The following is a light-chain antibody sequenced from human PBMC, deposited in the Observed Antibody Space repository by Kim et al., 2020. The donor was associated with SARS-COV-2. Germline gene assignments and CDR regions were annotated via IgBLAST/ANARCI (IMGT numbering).Light chain of an antibody. Sequence: RVPLSCTGTRSNIGAGHDVHWYQQLPGTAPKPLIHINNTRPSGVPDRSSGSRSGTSASLAITGLQAEDAADYYCQSYDISLSAYVFGSGTKVTVL. CDR2: INN. J-gene: IGLJ1*01. V-gene: IGLV1-40*01. CDR3: QSYDISLSAYV. CDR1: RSNIGAGHD.